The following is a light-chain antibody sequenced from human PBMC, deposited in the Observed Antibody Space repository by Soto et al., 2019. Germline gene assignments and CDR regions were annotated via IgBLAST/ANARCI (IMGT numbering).Light chain of an antibody. V-gene: IGLV1-40*01. CDR2: GNS. Sequence: QLVLTQPPSVSGAPGQRVTISCTGSSSNIGAGYDVHWYQQLPGTAPKLLIYGNSNRPSGVPDRLSGSKSGTSASLAITGLQAEDEADYYCQSYDSSLSGSYVFGTGTKLTVL. J-gene: IGLJ1*01. CDR3: QSYDSSLSGSYV. CDR1: SSNIGAGYD.